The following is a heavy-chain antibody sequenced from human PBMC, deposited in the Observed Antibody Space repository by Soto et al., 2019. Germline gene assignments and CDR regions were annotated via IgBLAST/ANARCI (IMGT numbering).Heavy chain of an antibody. Sequence: PGGSLRLSCAASGFTFSSYSMNWVRQAPGKGLEWVSYISSSSSTIYYADSVKGRFTISRDNAKNSLYLQMNSLRAEDTAVYYCARDRPTVTLRRAAFSFDYWGQGTLVTVSS. V-gene: IGHV3-48*01. CDR3: ARDRPTVTLRRAAFSFDY. J-gene: IGHJ4*02. D-gene: IGHD4-17*01. CDR2: ISSSSSTI. CDR1: GFTFSSYS.